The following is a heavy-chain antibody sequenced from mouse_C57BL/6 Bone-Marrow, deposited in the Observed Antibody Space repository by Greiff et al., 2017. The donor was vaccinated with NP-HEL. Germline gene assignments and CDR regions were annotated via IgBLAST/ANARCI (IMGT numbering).Heavy chain of an antibody. CDR2: INPGSGGT. J-gene: IGHJ2*01. Sequence: QVQLQQSGAELVRPGTSVKVSCKASGYAFTNYLIEWVKQRPGQGLEWIGVINPGSGGTNYNEKCKGKATLTADKSSSTAYMQLSSLTSEDSAVYFCARSGYFDYWGQGTTLTVSS. D-gene: IGHD3-1*01. CDR3: ARSGYFDY. CDR1: GYAFTNYL. V-gene: IGHV1-54*01.